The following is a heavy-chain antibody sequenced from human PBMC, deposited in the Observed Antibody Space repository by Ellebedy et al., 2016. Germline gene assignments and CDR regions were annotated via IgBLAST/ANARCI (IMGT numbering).Heavy chain of an antibody. Sequence: SETLSLXXTVSGGSISSYYWSWIRQPAGKGLEWIGRIYTSGSTNYNPSLKSRVTMSVDTSKNQFSLKLSSVTAADTAVYYCARDLMGEPAYYFDYWGQGTLVTVSS. V-gene: IGHV4-4*07. CDR3: ARDLMGEPAYYFDY. J-gene: IGHJ4*02. D-gene: IGHD2-8*01. CDR2: IYTSGST. CDR1: GGSISSYY.